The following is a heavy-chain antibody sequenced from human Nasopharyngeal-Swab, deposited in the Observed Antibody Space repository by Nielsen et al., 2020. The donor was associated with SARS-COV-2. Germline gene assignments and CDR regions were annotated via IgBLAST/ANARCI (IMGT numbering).Heavy chain of an antibody. CDR3: ARDSRGYSYGYIYFDY. CDR2: IKQDGSEK. D-gene: IGHD5-18*01. V-gene: IGHV3-7*03. CDR1: GFIFSSYW. J-gene: IGHJ4*02. Sequence: GESLKISCAASGFIFSSYWMSWVRQAPGKGLEWVANIKQDGSEKYYVDSVKGRFTISRDNAKNSLYLQMNSLSAEDTAVYYCARDSRGYSYGYIYFDYWGQGTLVTVSS.